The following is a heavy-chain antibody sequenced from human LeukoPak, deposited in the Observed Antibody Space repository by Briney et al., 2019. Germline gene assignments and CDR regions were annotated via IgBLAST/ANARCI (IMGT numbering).Heavy chain of an antibody. CDR3: ARGGPEYSSGWYGGNDY. V-gene: IGHV4-34*01. J-gene: IGHJ4*02. CDR1: GGSFSGYY. Sequence: SETLSLTCAVYGGSFSGYYWSWIRQPPGKGLEWIGEINHSGSTDYNPFLKSRVTISVDTSKNQFSLKLSSVTAADTAVYYCARGGPEYSSGWYGGNDYWGQGTLVTVSS. D-gene: IGHD6-19*01. CDR2: INHSGST.